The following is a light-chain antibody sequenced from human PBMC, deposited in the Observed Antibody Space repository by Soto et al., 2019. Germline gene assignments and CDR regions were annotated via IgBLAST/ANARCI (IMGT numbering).Light chain of an antibody. CDR3: QQYNNWPPT. J-gene: IGKJ1*01. V-gene: IGKV3D-15*01. CDR1: QSVSGN. CDR2: GAS. Sequence: EIVMTPSPATLSVSPGERATLSCRVSQSVSGNLAWYQQKPGQAPRLLIYGASTRATGIPARFSGSGSGTEFTLTISSLQSEDFAVYYCQQYNNWPPTFGQGTKVEIK.